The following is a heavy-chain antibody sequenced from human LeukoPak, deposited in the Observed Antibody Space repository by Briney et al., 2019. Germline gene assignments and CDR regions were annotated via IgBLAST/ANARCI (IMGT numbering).Heavy chain of an antibody. CDR2: ISWSGGTI. V-gene: IGHV3-9*01. J-gene: IGHJ4*02. Sequence: GGSLRLSCAASGFTFSSYSMTWVRQAPGKGLEWVSGISWSGGTIVYADSVKGRFTISRDNAKNALYLQMNNLRPDDTALYYCAKDFTFLERHQFDYWGQGTLVTVSS. CDR3: AKDFTFLERHQFDY. CDR1: GFTFSSYS. D-gene: IGHD3-3*01.